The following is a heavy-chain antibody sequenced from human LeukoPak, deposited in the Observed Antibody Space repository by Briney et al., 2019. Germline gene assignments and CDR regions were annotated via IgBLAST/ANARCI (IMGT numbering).Heavy chain of an antibody. J-gene: IGHJ4*02. D-gene: IGHD6-19*01. CDR3: AKSDSSGWFFDY. CDR2: ISGSGGST. Sequence: PGGSLRLSCAASGFTFSSYAMSWVRQAPGKGLEWVSAISGSGGSTYYVDSVKGRFTISRDNSKNTLYLQMNSLRPEDTAVYYCAKSDSSGWFFDYWGQGTLVTVSS. V-gene: IGHV3-23*01. CDR1: GFTFSSYA.